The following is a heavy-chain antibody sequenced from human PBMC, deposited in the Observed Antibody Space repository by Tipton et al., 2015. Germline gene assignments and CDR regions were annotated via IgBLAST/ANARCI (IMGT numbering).Heavy chain of an antibody. D-gene: IGHD6-19*01. CDR1: GFTFYTSA. CDR2: ISGRGAST. Sequence: SLRLSCAASGFTFYTSALSWVRQAPGKGLEWVSAISGRGASTFYADSVKGRFTISRDNSQNTLFLQMNSLRTDDTAVYYCASSMSGAGTGDSWGQGTLVTVSS. J-gene: IGHJ4*02. V-gene: IGHV3-23*01. CDR3: ASSMSGAGTGDS.